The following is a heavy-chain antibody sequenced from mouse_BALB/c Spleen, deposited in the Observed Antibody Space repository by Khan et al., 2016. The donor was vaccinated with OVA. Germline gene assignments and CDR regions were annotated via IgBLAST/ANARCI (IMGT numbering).Heavy chain of an antibody. V-gene: IGHV1-81*01. CDR3: ARSYDEAMFAC. CDR1: GYTFTDYV. CDR2: IYPGSGST. J-gene: IGHJ3*01. Sequence: QVQLQQSGAELVKPGASVKMSCKASGYTFTDYVIHWVKQRTGQGLEWIGEIYPGSGSTNYNEKFKGKATLTADKSSSTAYMELSRLTSEDSAVXYCARSYDEAMFACWGRGTLVTVSA. D-gene: IGHD2-3*01.